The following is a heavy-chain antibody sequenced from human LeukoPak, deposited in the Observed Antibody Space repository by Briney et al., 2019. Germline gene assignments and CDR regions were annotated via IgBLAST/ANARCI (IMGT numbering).Heavy chain of an antibody. V-gene: IGHV1-8*01. CDR2: MNPNSGNT. J-gene: IGHJ5*02. CDR1: GYTFTSYD. D-gene: IGHD3-3*01. CDR3: ARKIRITIFGVVTIPLSRFDP. Sequence: ASVKVSCKASGYTFTSYDINWVRQAPGQGLEWMGWMNPNSGNTGYAQKFQGRVTMTRNTSISTAYMELSSLRSEDTAVYYCARKIRITIFGVVTIPLSRFDPWGQGTPVTVSS.